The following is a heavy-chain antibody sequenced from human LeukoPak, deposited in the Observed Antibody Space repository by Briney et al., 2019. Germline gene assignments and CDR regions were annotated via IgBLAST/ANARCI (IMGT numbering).Heavy chain of an antibody. D-gene: IGHD3-10*01. CDR3: ARDLLGLWFGES. CDR1: GFTVSSNY. CDR2: IYSGGST. V-gene: IGHV3-66*02. J-gene: IGHJ5*02. Sequence: GGSLRLSCAASGFTVSSNYMSWVRQASGKGLEWVSVIYSGGSTYYADSVKGRFTISRDNSKNTLYLQMNSLRAEDTAVYYCARDLLGLWFGESWGQGTLVTVSS.